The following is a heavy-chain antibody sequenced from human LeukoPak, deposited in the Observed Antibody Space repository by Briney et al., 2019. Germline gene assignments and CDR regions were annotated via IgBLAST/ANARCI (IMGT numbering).Heavy chain of an antibody. CDR3: ARTGSGWQPGDY. CDR2: IKQDASEI. J-gene: IGHJ4*02. Sequence: GGSLRLSCAASGFTFSNYAMTWVRQAPGKGPEWVATIKQDASEIYYVDSVKGRFTISRDNAHNSLYLQMNTLSPEDTAVYYCARTGSGWQPGDYWGQGTLVTVSS. CDR1: GFTFSNYA. V-gene: IGHV3-7*05. D-gene: IGHD6-19*01.